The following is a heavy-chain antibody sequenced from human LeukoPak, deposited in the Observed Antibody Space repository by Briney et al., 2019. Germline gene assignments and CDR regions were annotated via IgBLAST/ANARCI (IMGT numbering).Heavy chain of an antibody. CDR2: IYYNENT. D-gene: IGHD6-19*01. CDR1: GGSISSGGYY. V-gene: IGHV4-31*03. Sequence: SSETLSLTCTVSGGSISSGGYYWSWIRQHPGKGLEWIGYIYYNENTYYNPSLKSRLTISVDTSKNQFSLKLNSVTAADTAVYYCARAPRYIVAQWLVPYYFDYWGQGTLVTVSS. J-gene: IGHJ4*02. CDR3: ARAPRYIVAQWLVPYYFDY.